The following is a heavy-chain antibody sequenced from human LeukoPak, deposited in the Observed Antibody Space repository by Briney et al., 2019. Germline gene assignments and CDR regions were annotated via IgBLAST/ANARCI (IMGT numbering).Heavy chain of an antibody. CDR1: GFTFDDYA. CDR2: ISWNSGSI. CDR3: AKGGFRNAFDI. Sequence: GGSLRLSCAASGFTFDDYAMHWVRQAPGKGLEWVSGISWNSGSIGYADSVKGRFTISRDNAKNSLYLQMNSLRAEDTAVYYCAKGGFRNAFDIWGQGTMVTVSS. J-gene: IGHJ3*02. D-gene: IGHD3-16*01. V-gene: IGHV3-9*01.